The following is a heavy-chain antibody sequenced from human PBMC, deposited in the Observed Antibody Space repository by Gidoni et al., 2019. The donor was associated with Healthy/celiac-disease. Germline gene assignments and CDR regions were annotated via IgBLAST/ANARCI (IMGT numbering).Heavy chain of an antibody. Sequence: QVQLVQSGAEGKKPGSSVKVSCKASVVTFSSYAISWVRKAPGKGLEWMGGVIPIFTTTNYAQKFQGRVTITADESTGTAYMELRSLRSEDTAVYYCARSPEVATIGAYSFDYWGQGTLVTVSS. J-gene: IGHJ4*02. V-gene: IGHV1-69*01. CDR3: ARSPEVATIGAYSFDY. D-gene: IGHD5-12*01. CDR1: VVTFSSYA. CDR2: VIPIFTTT.